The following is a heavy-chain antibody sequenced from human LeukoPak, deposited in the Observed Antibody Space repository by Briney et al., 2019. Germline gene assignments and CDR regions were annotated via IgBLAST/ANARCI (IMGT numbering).Heavy chain of an antibody. V-gene: IGHV4-34*01. D-gene: IGHD3-9*01. J-gene: IGHJ3*02. Sequence: IPSETLSLTCAVYGGSFSGYYWSWIRQPPGKGLEWIGEINHSGSTNYNPSLKSRVTISVDTSKNQFSLKLSSVTAADTAVYYCARIFEDAFDIWGQGTMVTVSS. CDR3: ARIFEDAFDI. CDR2: INHSGST. CDR1: GGSFSGYY.